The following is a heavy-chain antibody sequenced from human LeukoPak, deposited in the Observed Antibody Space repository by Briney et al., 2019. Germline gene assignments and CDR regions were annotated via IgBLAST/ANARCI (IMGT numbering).Heavy chain of an antibody. J-gene: IGHJ4*02. D-gene: IGHD3-22*01. Sequence: SSVKVSCKASGGTFRSYAISWVRQAPGQGLEWMGRIIPIFGTANYAQKFQGRVTITADESTSTAYMELSSLRSEDTAVYYCARDALIDYYDSSGPHVYRGQGTMVTVSS. CDR1: GGTFRSYA. CDR3: ARDALIDYYDSSGPHVY. CDR2: IIPIFGTA. V-gene: IGHV1-69*15.